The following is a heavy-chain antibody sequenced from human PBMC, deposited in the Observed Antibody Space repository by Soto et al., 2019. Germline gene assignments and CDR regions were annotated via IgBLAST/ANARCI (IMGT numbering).Heavy chain of an antibody. V-gene: IGHV3-48*02. J-gene: IGHJ5*02. Sequence: PCWSMRISCASSGLTFCSSSMNWFRQDQGKGLEWVSYISSSSSTIYYADSVKGRFTISRDNAKNSLYLQMNSLRDEDTAVYYCARENYGDYLNWFDPWGQGTLVTVSS. CDR2: ISSSSSTI. CDR1: GLTFCSSS. D-gene: IGHD4-17*01. CDR3: ARENYGDYLNWFDP.